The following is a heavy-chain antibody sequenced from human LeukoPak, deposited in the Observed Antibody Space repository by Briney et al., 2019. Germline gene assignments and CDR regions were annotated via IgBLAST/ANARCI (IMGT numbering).Heavy chain of an antibody. V-gene: IGHV4-61*02. Sequence: SETLSLTCTVSGGSISSGSYYWSWIRQPAGKGLEWIGRFYTSGSTNYNPSLKSRVTMSVDTSKNQFSLKLSSVTAADTAVYYCGRSTRGGKLDYWGQGTLVTVSS. D-gene: IGHD1-1*01. CDR2: FYTSGST. J-gene: IGHJ4*02. CDR1: GGSISSGSYY. CDR3: GRSTRGGKLDY.